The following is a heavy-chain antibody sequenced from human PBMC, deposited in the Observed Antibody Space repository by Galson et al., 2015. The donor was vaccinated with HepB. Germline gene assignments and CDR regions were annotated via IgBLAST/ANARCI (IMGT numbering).Heavy chain of an antibody. CDR3: ARGTYYYGSGSYYNGPHDI. Sequence: SLRLSCAASGFTFSSYAMHWVRQAPGTGLEYVSAISSNGGSTYYANSVNGRFTISRDNSKNTLYLQMGSLRAEDMAVYYCARGTYYYGSGSYYNGPHDIWGQGTMVTVSS. D-gene: IGHD3-10*01. CDR2: ISSNGGST. CDR1: GFTFSSYA. J-gene: IGHJ3*02. V-gene: IGHV3-64*01.